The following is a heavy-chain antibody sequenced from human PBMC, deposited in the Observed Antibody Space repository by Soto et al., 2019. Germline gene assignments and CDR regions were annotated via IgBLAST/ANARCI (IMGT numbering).Heavy chain of an antibody. V-gene: IGHV4-30-4*01. Sequence: QVQLQESGPGLVKPSQTLSLTCTVSGGSISTVNYWWSWIRQSPDMGLEGIGHIYNGGSTYHNPSLESRVTLSVDTSKHQLSLTLSSVSAADTAVYYCAGGPSGDKVDSWGQGTLVTVSS. D-gene: IGHD7-27*01. J-gene: IGHJ4*02. CDR3: AGGPSGDKVDS. CDR2: IYNGGST. CDR1: GGSISTVNYW.